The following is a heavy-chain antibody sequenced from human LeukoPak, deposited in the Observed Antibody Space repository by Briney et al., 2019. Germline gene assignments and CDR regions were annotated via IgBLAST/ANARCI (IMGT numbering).Heavy chain of an antibody. CDR3: ARDVRVATSDY. D-gene: IGHD5-12*01. CDR2: IIPILGIA. Sequence: GSSVKVSCKASGGTFSSYAISWVRQAPGQGLEWMGRIIPILGIANYAQKFQGRVTITADKSTSTAYMELSSLRSEDTAVYYCARDVRVATSDYWGQGTLVTVSS. CDR1: GGTFSSYA. V-gene: IGHV1-69*04. J-gene: IGHJ4*02.